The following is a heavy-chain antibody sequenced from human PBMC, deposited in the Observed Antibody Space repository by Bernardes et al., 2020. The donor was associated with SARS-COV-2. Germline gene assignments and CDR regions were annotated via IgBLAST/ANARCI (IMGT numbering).Heavy chain of an antibody. J-gene: IGHJ4*02. Sequence: GGSLRLSCVASGLSLSRYWMSWVRQAPGKGLEWVANINNYGSETNYVDSVKGRFSISRHNAEKSLHLQMNGLRVEDTAVYYCVRDGLEVGEFFDIWGQGALVTVSS. V-gene: IGHV3-7*03. CDR2: INNYGSET. D-gene: IGHD3-10*01. CDR1: GLSLSRYW. CDR3: VRDGLEVGEFFDI.